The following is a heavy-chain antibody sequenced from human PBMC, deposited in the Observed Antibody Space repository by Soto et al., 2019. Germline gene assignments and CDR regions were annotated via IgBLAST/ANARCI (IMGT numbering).Heavy chain of an antibody. Sequence: EEQLVESGGGLVQPGGSLRLSCAASGFSVSGNYMGWVRQAPGKGLEWVSIIYSGYKAHYVDSARDRFTISRENSKNTLYLQMTSLRAEDTAVYYCTRPFLGDYTVTTTSDCWGQGALVTVSS. CDR2: IYSGYKA. V-gene: IGHV3-66*04. D-gene: IGHD4-17*01. J-gene: IGHJ4*02. CDR1: GFSVSGNY. CDR3: TRPFLGDYTVTTTSDC.